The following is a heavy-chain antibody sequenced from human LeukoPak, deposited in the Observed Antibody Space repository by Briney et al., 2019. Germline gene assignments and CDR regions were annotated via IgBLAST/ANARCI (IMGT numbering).Heavy chain of an antibody. J-gene: IGHJ4*02. CDR3: ARDPGGGYDPTKYHFDY. CDR2: ISSSGSII. CDR1: GFTFSIYE. V-gene: IGHV3-48*03. Sequence: VGSLRLSCAASGFTFSIYEMNCGRQAPGGGREWGSYISSSGSIIYLAGCVQGRFSISRDNAKNSLYLLKNSLRAEDTAVYYCARDPGGGYDPTKYHFDYRGQGTLVTVSS. D-gene: IGHD5-12*01.